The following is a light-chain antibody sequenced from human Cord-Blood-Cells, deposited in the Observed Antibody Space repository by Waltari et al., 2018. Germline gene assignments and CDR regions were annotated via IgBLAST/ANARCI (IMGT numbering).Light chain of an antibody. Sequence: QSALTQPASVSGSPGQSITISCTGTGSYVGGYNYVPWYQQHPGKAPKLMIYDVSNRPSGVSNRFSGSKSGNTASLTISGLQAEDEADYYCSSYTSSSTLVFGGGTKLTVL. CDR3: SSYTSSSTLV. CDR1: GSYVGGYNY. J-gene: IGLJ2*01. V-gene: IGLV2-14*01. CDR2: DVS.